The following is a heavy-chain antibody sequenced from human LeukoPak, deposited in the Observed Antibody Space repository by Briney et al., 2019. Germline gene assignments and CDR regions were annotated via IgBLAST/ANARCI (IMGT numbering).Heavy chain of an antibody. CDR2: INPSGCST. D-gene: IGHD3-16*02. J-gene: IGHJ4*02. CDR3: ARHMGITFEGFIAGLDY. V-gene: IGHV1-46*01. Sequence: ASVKVSFKASGYTFTSYYMHWVRQAPGQGLEWMGIINPSGCSTSYAQKFQGRVTMTRNTSTSTVYMELSSLRSEDTAVYYCARHMGITFEGFIAGLDYWGQGTPVPLS. CDR1: GYTFTSYY.